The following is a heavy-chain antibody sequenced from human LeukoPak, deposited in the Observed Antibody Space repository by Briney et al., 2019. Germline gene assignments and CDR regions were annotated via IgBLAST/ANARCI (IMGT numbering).Heavy chain of an antibody. Sequence: GESLKISCKASVYRFTTYWIGWVRQMPEKGLEWLGIIYPADSTAHYSSSFQGQVTISVDKSINPAYLQWSRLKASDTAMYYCARNPKSGYSGYESDYWGQGTLVTVSS. CDR1: VYRFTTYW. D-gene: IGHD5-12*01. J-gene: IGHJ4*02. CDR2: IYPADSTA. V-gene: IGHV5-51*01. CDR3: ARNPKSGYSGYESDY.